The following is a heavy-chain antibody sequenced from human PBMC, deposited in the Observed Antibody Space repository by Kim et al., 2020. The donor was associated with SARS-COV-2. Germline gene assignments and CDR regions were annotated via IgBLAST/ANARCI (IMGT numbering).Heavy chain of an antibody. D-gene: IGHD3-9*01. J-gene: IGHJ3*02. CDR3: ARDLNAYYDILTGYFYLGAFDI. CDR1: GFTFDDYG. V-gene: IGHV3-20*04. Sequence: GGSLRLSCAASGFTFDDYGMSWVRQAPGKGLEWVSGINWNGGSTGYADSVKGRFTISRDNAKNSLYLQMNSLRAEDTALYYCARDLNAYYDILTGYFYLGAFDIWGHATMVTVSS. CDR2: INWNGGST.